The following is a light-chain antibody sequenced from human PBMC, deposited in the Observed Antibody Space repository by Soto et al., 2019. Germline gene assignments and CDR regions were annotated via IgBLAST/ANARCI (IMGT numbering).Light chain of an antibody. CDR2: GAS. V-gene: IGKV3-15*01. J-gene: IGKJ1*01. CDR3: QQYNNWPPWT. CDR1: QSVSSN. Sequence: EIVMTQSPATLSVSPGERATLSCRASQSVSSNLAGYQQKPGQAPMNLIYGASTRATGSPPRFSGSGSGTAFTHTIISLQSEDFAVYYCQQYNNWPPWTFGQGTKVEIK.